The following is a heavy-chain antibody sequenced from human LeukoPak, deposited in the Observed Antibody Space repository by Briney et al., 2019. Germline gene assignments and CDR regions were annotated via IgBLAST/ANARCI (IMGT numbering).Heavy chain of an antibody. Sequence: GGSLRLSCAASGFTFSTYWMSWVRQAPGKGLEWVGQIKGDGSEKYYADSVKGRFTISRDNARNSVYLQMNSLRAEDTAVYYCARDSPGTTFDHWGQGTLVTVSS. D-gene: IGHD1-7*01. V-gene: IGHV3-7*01. CDR3: ARDSPGTTFDH. J-gene: IGHJ5*02. CDR2: IKGDGSEK. CDR1: GFTFSTYW.